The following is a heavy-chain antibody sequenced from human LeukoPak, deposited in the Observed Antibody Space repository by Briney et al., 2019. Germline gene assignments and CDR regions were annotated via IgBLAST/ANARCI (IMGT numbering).Heavy chain of an antibody. Sequence: GGSLRLSCAASGFTFSSYSMNWVRQALGKGLEWVSSISSSSSYIYYADSVKGRFTISRDNAKNSLYLQMNSLRAEDTAVYYCARETVVPEGYFDLWGRGTLVTVSS. J-gene: IGHJ2*01. CDR2: ISSSSSYI. V-gene: IGHV3-21*01. D-gene: IGHD3-22*01. CDR3: ARETVVPEGYFDL. CDR1: GFTFSSYS.